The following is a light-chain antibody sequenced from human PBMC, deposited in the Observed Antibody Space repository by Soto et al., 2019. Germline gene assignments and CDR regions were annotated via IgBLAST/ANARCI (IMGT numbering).Light chain of an antibody. CDR3: QQYYSYSPS. CDR1: QSISSW. V-gene: IGKV1-5*01. J-gene: IGKJ1*01. Sequence: DIQMTQSPSTLSASVGDRVTSTCRASQSISSWLAWYQQKPGKAPKLLIYDASSLESGVPSRFSGSGSGTEFTLTISSLQPDDFATYYCQQYYSYSPSFGQGTKVEIK. CDR2: DAS.